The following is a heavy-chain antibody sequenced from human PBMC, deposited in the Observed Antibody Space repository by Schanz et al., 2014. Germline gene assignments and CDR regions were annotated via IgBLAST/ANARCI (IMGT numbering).Heavy chain of an antibody. Sequence: QVQLVQSGAEVKKPGASVKVSCKASGYTFTSDSMHWVRQAPGQGLEWMGMINPSGSSTTYAQKFQGRVTMTRDTSTSTVYMELSSLRSEDTAVYYCARDGVDAAAGGNYWGQGTLVTVSS. V-gene: IGHV1-46*03. CDR2: INPSGSST. D-gene: IGHD6-13*01. J-gene: IGHJ4*02. CDR3: ARDGVDAAAGGNY. CDR1: GYTFTSDS.